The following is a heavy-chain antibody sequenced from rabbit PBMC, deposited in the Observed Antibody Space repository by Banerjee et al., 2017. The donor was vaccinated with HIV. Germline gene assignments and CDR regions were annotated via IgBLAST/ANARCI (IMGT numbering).Heavy chain of an antibody. D-gene: IGHD6-1*01. CDR3: ARHHADYAGYAYDL. Sequence: QSLEESGGGLVQPEGSLALTCKASGFTISSSYYMCWVRQAPGKGLEWIACINDGSYGSTYYANWAKGRFTISKTSSTTVTLQMTSLTAADTATYFCARHHADYAGYAYDLWGQGTLVTVS. J-gene: IGHJ4*01. V-gene: IGHV1S40*01. CDR2: INDGSYGST. CDR1: GFTISSSYY.